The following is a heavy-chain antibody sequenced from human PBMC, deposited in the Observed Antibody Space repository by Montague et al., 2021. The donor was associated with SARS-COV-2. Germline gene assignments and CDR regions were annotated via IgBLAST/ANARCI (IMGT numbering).Heavy chain of an antibody. D-gene: IGHD5-12*01. V-gene: IGHV4-39*02. CDR3: ARRGRKLLPVATTIGGFDI. CDR1: DGSISSSNYY. CDR2: IYGSGST. Sequence: SETLSLTCTVSDGSISSSNYYWDWIRQPPGKGLEWIGSIYGSGSTYYNPSLKSRVTISVDTSKNHFSLKLSSVTAADTAVYYCARRGRKLLPVATTIGGFDIWGQGTIVTVSS. J-gene: IGHJ3*02.